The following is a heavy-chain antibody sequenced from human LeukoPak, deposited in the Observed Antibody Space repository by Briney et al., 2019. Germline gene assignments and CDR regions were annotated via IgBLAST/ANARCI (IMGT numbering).Heavy chain of an antibody. CDR2: IYPGDSDT. V-gene: IGHV5-51*01. CDR3: ARLLEGVPGTWGY. D-gene: IGHD6-19*01. CDR1: GYSFTTYW. J-gene: IGHJ4*02. Sequence: GESLKISCKGSGYSFTTYWTAWVRQMPGKGLEWMGMIYPGDSDTTYSPSFQGQVTISVDKSISTAYLQWSSLKASDTAMHYCARLLEGVPGTWGYWGQGALVTVS.